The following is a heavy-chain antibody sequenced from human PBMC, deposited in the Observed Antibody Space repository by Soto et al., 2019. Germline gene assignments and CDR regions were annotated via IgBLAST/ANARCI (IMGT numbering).Heavy chain of an antibody. Sequence: EVQLVESGGGLVQPGGSLRLACAASGFTVSSYDMHWVRHVTGKGLEWVSTLGAGGDTYFPDSVKGRFTTSRDHAKNSLYLQMNNLGAGDTAVYYCARGTMVRGTLDPGISGPLDYWGQGTLVAVSS. CDR2: LGAGGDT. CDR3: ARGTMVRGTLDPGISGPLDY. J-gene: IGHJ4*02. D-gene: IGHD3-10*01. V-gene: IGHV3-13*01. CDR1: GFTVSSYD.